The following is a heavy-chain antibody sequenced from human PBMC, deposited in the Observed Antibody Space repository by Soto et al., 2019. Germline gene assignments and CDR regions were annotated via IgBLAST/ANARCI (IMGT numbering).Heavy chain of an antibody. CDR2: ISPYNDNT. V-gene: IGHV1-18*04. D-gene: IGHD6-13*01. CDR1: GYYITSYG. Sequence: AAVQDSCKAAGYYITSYGISWVRQETGQGLEWMGWISPYNDNTKYEKNFQGRVTMTTDTNTHTAYMQLRRLRDDDQAVYYCARVLGHDLTAPAAVFDYWAQGP. J-gene: IGHJ4*02. CDR3: ARVLGHDLTAPAAVFDY.